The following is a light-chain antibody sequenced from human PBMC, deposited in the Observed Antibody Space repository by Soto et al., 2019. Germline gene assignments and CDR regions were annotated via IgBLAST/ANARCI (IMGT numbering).Light chain of an antibody. V-gene: IGKV1-39*01. CDR3: QQSDSTPPT. CDR1: QSIGSY. Sequence: DIQMTQSPAYLSASVGDRVTLTCRASQSIGSYLNWYQHKPGKAPKLLIYGASNLQSGVPSRFSGSGSGTDFTLTISSLQPEDFATYYCQQSDSTPPTFGQGTRLEIK. J-gene: IGKJ5*01. CDR2: GAS.